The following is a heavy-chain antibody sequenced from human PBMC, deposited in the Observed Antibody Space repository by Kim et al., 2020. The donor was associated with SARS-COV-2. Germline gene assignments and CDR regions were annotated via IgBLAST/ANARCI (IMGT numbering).Heavy chain of an antibody. Sequence: SETLSLTCAVYTGSFSPYYWSWIRQAPGKGLEWIGEINHSGSTYYNPSLKSRVTISVDTSKNQFSLRLSSVTAADTAVYYCARGVKDSGGYNSQLGPGYFDLWGRGTLVTVSS. D-gene: IGHD3-22*01. CDR1: TGSFSPYY. CDR3: ARGVKDSGGYNSQLGPGYFDL. CDR2: INHSGST. J-gene: IGHJ2*01. V-gene: IGHV4-34*01.